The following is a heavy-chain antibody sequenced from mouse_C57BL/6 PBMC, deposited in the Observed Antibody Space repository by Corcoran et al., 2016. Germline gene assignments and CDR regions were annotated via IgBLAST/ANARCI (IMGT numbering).Heavy chain of an antibody. Sequence: QIQLVQSGPELKKPGETVKISCKASGYTFTTYGMSWVKQAPGKGLKWMGWINTYSGVPTYADDFKGRFAFSLETSASTAYLQINNLKNEDTATYFCARHRPSYWYFDVWDTGTTVTVSS. CDR3: ARHRPSYWYFDV. J-gene: IGHJ1*03. V-gene: IGHV9-3*01. CDR1: GYTFTTYG. CDR2: INTYSGVP. D-gene: IGHD2-14*01.